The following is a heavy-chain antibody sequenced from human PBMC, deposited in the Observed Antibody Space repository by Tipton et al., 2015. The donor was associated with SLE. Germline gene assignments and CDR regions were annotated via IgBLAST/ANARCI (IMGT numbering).Heavy chain of an antibody. J-gene: IGHJ4*02. CDR1: GGSFSGYY. Sequence: TLSLTCAVYGGSFSGYYWSWIRQPPGKGLEWIGEINHSGSTNYNPSLKSRVTISVDTSKNQFSLKLSSVTAADTAVYYCARGFWVYGAPNYFDYWGQGTLVTVSS. D-gene: IGHD4-17*01. CDR2: INHSGST. V-gene: IGHV4-34*01. CDR3: ARGFWVYGAPNYFDY.